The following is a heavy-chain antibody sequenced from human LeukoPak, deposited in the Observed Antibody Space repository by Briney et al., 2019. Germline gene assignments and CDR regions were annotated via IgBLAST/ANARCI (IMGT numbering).Heavy chain of an antibody. CDR3: ARSEINDYMKF. J-gene: IGHJ4*02. CDR1: GYSIRNGFR. Sequence: SETLALTCIVSGYSIRNGFRWGWIRLSPGKGLEWIGSIDYSGRPSYNPSLKSRVSISVDTSKDLFSLNLASVTAADTAIYLCARSEINDYMKFWGQGLQVIVSS. CDR2: IDYSGRP. D-gene: IGHD4/OR15-4a*01. V-gene: IGHV4-38-2*02.